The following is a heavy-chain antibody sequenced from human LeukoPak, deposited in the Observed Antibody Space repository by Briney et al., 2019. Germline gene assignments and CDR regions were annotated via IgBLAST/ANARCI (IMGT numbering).Heavy chain of an antibody. D-gene: IGHD1-1*01. V-gene: IGHV4-59*05. CDR3: ARHLSGTTMAHYFDF. CDR1: GGSIRSHY. J-gene: IGHJ4*02. Sequence: SETLSLTCSVPGGSIRSHYWSWIRQPPGKGLEWLASIYSSGSTHSNPSLKSRVSISIDTSKNQFSLKLYSVTASDAALYYCARHLSGTTMAHYFDFWGQGILVAVSS. CDR2: IYSSGST.